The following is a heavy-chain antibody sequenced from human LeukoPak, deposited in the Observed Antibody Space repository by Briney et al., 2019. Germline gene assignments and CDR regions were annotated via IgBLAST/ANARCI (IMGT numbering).Heavy chain of an antibody. CDR1: GGSISSGGYY. Sequence: PPQTLSLTCTVSGGSISSGGYYWSWIRQHPGKGLEWIGYIYYSGSTSYNPSLKSRLTISVDTSKNQFSLKLSSVTAADTAVYYCARARSIYDFWSGYPTFDYWGQGTLVTVSS. V-gene: IGHV4-31*03. J-gene: IGHJ4*02. CDR2: IYYSGST. D-gene: IGHD3-3*01. CDR3: ARARSIYDFWSGYPTFDY.